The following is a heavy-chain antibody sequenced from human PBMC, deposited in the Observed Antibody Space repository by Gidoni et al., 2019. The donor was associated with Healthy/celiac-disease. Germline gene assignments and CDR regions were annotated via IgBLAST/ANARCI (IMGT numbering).Heavy chain of an antibody. Sequence: QVQLQESAPGLVKPSQPLSPTCTVSGGSISSGGYYWSWIRQHPGKGLEGIGYIYYSGSTYYNPSLKSRVTISVDTSKNQFSLKLSSVTAADTAVYYCARGRRGDSDLFGVVKYWGQGTLVTVSS. CDR2: IYYSGST. CDR1: GGSISSGGYY. CDR3: ARGRRGDSDLFGVVKY. J-gene: IGHJ4*02. V-gene: IGHV4-31*03. D-gene: IGHD3-3*01.